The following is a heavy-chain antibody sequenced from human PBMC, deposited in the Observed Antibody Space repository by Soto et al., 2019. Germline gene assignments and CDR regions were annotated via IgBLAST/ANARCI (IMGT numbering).Heavy chain of an antibody. CDR1: GGSISSYH. Sequence: SETLSLTCTVSGGSISSYHWSWIRQPPGKGLEWIGYIYYSGSTNYNPSLKSRVTISVDTSKNQFSLKLSSVTAADTAVYYCAREVAARQHYNWFDPWRQGPLVTVSS. J-gene: IGHJ5*02. V-gene: IGHV4-59*01. CDR2: IYYSGST. D-gene: IGHD6-6*01. CDR3: AREVAARQHYNWFDP.